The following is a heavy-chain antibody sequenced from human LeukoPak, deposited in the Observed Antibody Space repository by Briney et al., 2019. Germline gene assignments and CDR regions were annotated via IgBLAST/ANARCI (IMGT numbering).Heavy chain of an antibody. CDR1: GFTFSSYS. V-gene: IGHV3-21*01. Sequence: PGRSLRLSCAASGFTFSSYSMNWVRQAPGKGLEWVSSISSSSSYIYYADSVKGRFTISRDNAKNSLYLQMNSLRAEDTAVYYCARQSGSNALGAFDIWGQGTMVTVSS. CDR3: ARQSGSNALGAFDI. J-gene: IGHJ3*02. CDR2: ISSSSSYI. D-gene: IGHD1-26*01.